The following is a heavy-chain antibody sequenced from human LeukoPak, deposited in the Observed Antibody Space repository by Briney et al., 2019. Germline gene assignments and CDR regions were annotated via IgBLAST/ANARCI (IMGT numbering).Heavy chain of an antibody. Sequence: GGSLRLSCAASGFTFSSYAMSWVRQAPGRGLEWVSAISGSGGSTYYADSVKGRFTISRDNSKNTLYLQVNSLRAEDTAVYYCAKEGEGIAAAGEFDYWGQGTLVTVSS. CDR1: GFTFSSYA. CDR2: ISGSGGST. CDR3: AKEGEGIAAAGEFDY. V-gene: IGHV3-23*01. D-gene: IGHD6-13*01. J-gene: IGHJ4*02.